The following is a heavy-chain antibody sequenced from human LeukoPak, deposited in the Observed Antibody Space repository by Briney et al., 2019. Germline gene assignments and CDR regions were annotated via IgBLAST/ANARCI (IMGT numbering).Heavy chain of an antibody. CDR3: VSTMTFDY. J-gene: IGHJ4*02. V-gene: IGHV3-7*01. Sequence: PGGSLRLSCAVSGFTLSNYWMGWVRQAPGKGLEWVANINQDGSEKYYVDSVKGRFTISRDNAKNSLYLQMNSLRAEDTAVYFCVSTMTFDYWGQGTLVTVSS. CDR2: INQDGSEK. CDR1: GFTLSNYW. D-gene: IGHD3-22*01.